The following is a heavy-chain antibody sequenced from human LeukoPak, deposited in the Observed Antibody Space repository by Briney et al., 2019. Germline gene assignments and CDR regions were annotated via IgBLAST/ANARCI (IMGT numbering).Heavy chain of an antibody. Sequence: GGSLRLSCAASGFTFSSYSMNWVRQAPGKGLEWVSSISSSSSYIYYADSVKGRFTTSRDNAKNSLYLQMNSLRAEDTAVYYCARGAFGVVIYYYMDVWGKGTTVTVSS. J-gene: IGHJ6*03. D-gene: IGHD3-3*01. V-gene: IGHV3-21*01. CDR3: ARGAFGVVIYYYMDV. CDR2: ISSSSSYI. CDR1: GFTFSSYS.